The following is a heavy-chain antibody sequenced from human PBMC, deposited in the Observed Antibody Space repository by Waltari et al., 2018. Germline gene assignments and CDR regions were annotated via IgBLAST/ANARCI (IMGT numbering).Heavy chain of an antibody. V-gene: IGHV4-39*07. D-gene: IGHD3-3*01. CDR1: GGSISSSSYY. CDR2: IYYSGST. CDR3: ARVLPYYDFWSGYYSVIGYFDY. J-gene: IGHJ4*02. Sequence: QLQLQESGPGLVKPSEPLSLTCTVSGGSISSSSYYWGWIRQPPGKGLEWIGSIYYSGSTYYNPSLKSRVTISVDTSKNQFSLKLSSVTAADTAVYYCARVLPYYDFWSGYYSVIGYFDYWGQGTLVTVSS.